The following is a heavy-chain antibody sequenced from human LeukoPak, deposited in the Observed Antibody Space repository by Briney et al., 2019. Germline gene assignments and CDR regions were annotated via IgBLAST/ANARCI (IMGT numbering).Heavy chain of an antibody. J-gene: IGHJ4*02. CDR2: IYYSGST. CDR3: ARGGVRYYDSSGSETYYFDY. D-gene: IGHD3-22*01. CDR1: GGSISSYY. V-gene: IGHV4-59*12. Sequence: SETLSLTCTVSGGSISSYYWSWIRQPPGKGLEWIGYIYYSGSTNYNPSLKSRVTISVDRSKNQFSLKLSSVTAADTAVYYCARGGVRYYDSSGSETYYFDYWGQGTLVTVSS.